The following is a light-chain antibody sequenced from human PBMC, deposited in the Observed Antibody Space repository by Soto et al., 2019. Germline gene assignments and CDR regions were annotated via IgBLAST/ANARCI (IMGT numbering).Light chain of an antibody. CDR1: STDVGGYNY. CDR2: EVS. V-gene: IGLV2-8*01. J-gene: IGLJ1*01. Sequence: QSALTQPPSAAGSPGQSVTISCTGTSTDVGGYNYVSWYQQYPGKAPKLMIYEVSNRPSGVPDRFSGSKSGNTASLTVSGLQAEDEADYYCSSYGDSYNYVFGTGTKVTVL. CDR3: SSYGDSYNYV.